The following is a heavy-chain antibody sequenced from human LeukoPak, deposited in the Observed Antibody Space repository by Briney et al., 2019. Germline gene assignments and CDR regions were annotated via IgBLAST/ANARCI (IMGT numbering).Heavy chain of an antibody. CDR2: ISGSGGST. V-gene: IGHV3-23*01. D-gene: IGHD1-14*01. CDR3: ARVGDRTITNYYYMDV. J-gene: IGHJ6*03. Sequence: PGGSLRLSGAASGFTFSSYAMSWVRQAPGKGLEWVSAISGSGGSTYYADSVKGRFTISRDNSKNTLYLQMNSLRAEDTAVYYCARVGDRTITNYYYMDVWGKGTTVTVSS. CDR1: GFTFSSYA.